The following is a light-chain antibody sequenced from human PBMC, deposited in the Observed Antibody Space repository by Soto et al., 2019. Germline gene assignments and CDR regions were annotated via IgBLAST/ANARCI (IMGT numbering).Light chain of an antibody. V-gene: IGLV2-8*01. J-gene: IGLJ1*01. CDR1: ASDIGRYNY. CDR3: NSYVGSNNYV. CDR2: EVT. Sequence: SFLTPPDSASGSPVQSVTISCIGTASDIGRYNYVSWYQHHPGKAPKLIIYEVTKRPSGVPDRFSGSKSGNTASLTVSGLQADDEADYYCNSYVGSNNYVFGTGTKVP.